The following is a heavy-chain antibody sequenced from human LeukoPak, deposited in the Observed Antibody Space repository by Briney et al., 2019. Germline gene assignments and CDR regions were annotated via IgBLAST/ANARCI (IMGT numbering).Heavy chain of an antibody. V-gene: IGHV1-46*01. CDR3: ARPVVPAARTASFDL. Sequence: APGRLSDKPSEHTFTRSYMNWLRQAPGQGLKWMGIINPSGGSTSYAQKFQGRVTMTRDTSTSTVYMELSSLRSEDTAVYYCARPVVPAARTASFDLWGRGTLVTVSS. J-gene: IGHJ2*01. CDR1: EHTFTRSY. D-gene: IGHD2-2*01. CDR2: INPSGGST.